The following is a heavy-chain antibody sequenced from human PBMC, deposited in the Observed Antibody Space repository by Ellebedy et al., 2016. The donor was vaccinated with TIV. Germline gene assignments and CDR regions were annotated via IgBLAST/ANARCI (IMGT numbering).Heavy chain of an antibody. V-gene: IGHV4-39*07. D-gene: IGHD3-16*01. Sequence: SETLSLXCTVSGGSISSSSYYWGWIRQPPGKGLEWIGSIYYSGSTYYNPSLKSRVTISVDTSKNQFSLKLSSVTAADTAVYYCAREGTGETFDYWGQGTLVTVSS. CDR3: AREGTGETFDY. CDR1: GGSISSSSYY. CDR2: IYYSGST. J-gene: IGHJ4*02.